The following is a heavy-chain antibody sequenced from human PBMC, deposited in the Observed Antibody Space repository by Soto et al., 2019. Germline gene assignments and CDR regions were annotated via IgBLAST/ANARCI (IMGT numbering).Heavy chain of an antibody. D-gene: IGHD2-15*01. V-gene: IGHV4-59*01. CDR3: ARDQQYCSGGSCYSTDAFYV. Sequence: PSETLSLTCTVSGGSISSYYWSWIRQPPGKGLEWIGYIYYSGSTNYNPSLKSRVTISVDTSKNQFSLKLSSVTAADTAVYYCARDQQYCSGGSCYSTDAFYVWGQGTMVTVSS. CDR1: GGSISSYY. J-gene: IGHJ3*01. CDR2: IYYSGST.